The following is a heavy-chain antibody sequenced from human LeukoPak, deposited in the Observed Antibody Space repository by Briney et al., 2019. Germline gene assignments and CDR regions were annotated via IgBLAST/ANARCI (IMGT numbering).Heavy chain of an antibody. J-gene: IGHJ6*03. Sequence: PGGSLRLSCAASGFTFDDYTMHWVRQAPGKGLEWVSLISWDGGSTYYADSVKGRFTISRDNSKNSLYLQMNSLRTEDTALYYCAKEGGSWYPLDYYYYYMDVWGKGTTVTVSS. CDR1: GFTFDDYT. V-gene: IGHV3-43*01. CDR3: AKEGGSWYPLDYYYYYMDV. CDR2: ISWDGGST. D-gene: IGHD6-13*01.